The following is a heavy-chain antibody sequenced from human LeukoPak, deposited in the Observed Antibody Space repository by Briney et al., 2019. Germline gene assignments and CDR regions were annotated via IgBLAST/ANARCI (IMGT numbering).Heavy chain of an antibody. Sequence: GGSLRLSCAASGFTFSFYAMHWVRQAPGKGLEWVALISYDGSNKYYADSVKGRFTISRDNPKNTLYLQMNSLRAEDTAVYYCARDPNCSSTSCYADYYYGMDVWGKGTTVIVSS. CDR3: ARDPNCSSTSCYADYYYGMDV. V-gene: IGHV3-30*04. CDR1: GFTFSFYA. D-gene: IGHD2-2*01. J-gene: IGHJ6*04. CDR2: ISYDGSNK.